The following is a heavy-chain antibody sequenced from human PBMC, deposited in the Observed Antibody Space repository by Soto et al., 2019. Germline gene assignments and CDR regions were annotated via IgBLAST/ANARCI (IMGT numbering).Heavy chain of an antibody. D-gene: IGHD3-3*01. Sequence: SVEVSCKASGDTFSSYAISWVRQAPGQGLEWMGGIIPIFGTANYAQKFQGRVTITADESTSTAYMELSSLRSEDTAVYYCARDLAIFGVVIYYGMDVWGQGTTVTVSS. V-gene: IGHV1-69*13. CDR1: GDTFSSYA. CDR2: IIPIFGTA. CDR3: ARDLAIFGVVIYYGMDV. J-gene: IGHJ6*02.